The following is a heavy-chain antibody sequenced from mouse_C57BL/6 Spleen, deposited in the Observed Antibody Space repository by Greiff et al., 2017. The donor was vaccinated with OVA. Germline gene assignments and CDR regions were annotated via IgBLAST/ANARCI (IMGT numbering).Heavy chain of an antibody. V-gene: IGHV2-2*01. D-gene: IGHD1-1*01. CDR2: IWSGGST. CDR3: ARSYGSSYDYFDY. CDR1: GFSLTSYG. Sequence: QVHVKQSGPGLVQPSQSLSITCTVSGFSLTSYGVHWVRQSPGKGLEWLGVIWSGGSTDYNAAFISRLSISKDNSKSQVFFKMNSLQADDTAIYYCARSYGSSYDYFDYWGQGTTLTVSS. J-gene: IGHJ2*01.